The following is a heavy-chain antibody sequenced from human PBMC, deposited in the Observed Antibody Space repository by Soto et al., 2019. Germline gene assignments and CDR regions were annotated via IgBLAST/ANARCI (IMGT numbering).Heavy chain of an antibody. CDR1: GGSISSGGYY. V-gene: IGHV4-31*03. CDR2: IYYSGST. J-gene: IGHJ4*02. Sequence: QVQLQESGPGLVKPSQTLSLTCTVSGGSISSGGYYWSWIRQHPGKGLEWIGYIYYSGSTYYNPSLKSRVTISVATSKNQFSLKLSSVTAADTAVYYCAATVTDRPYYFDYWGQGTLVTVSS. CDR3: AATVTDRPYYFDY. D-gene: IGHD4-17*01.